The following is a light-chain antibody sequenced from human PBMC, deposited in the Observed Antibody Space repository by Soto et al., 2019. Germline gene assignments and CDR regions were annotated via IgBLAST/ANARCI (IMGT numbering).Light chain of an antibody. CDR1: QSISSW. J-gene: IGKJ1*01. CDR2: DAS. CDR3: QQYNSYSLWT. V-gene: IGKV1-5*01. Sequence: DIQMTQSPSSLSASVGDRVTITCRASQSISSWLAWYQQKPGKAPKLLIYDASNLESGVPSRFSGSGSGTEFTLTISSLQPHAFATYYCQQYNSYSLWTFGQGTNVDIK.